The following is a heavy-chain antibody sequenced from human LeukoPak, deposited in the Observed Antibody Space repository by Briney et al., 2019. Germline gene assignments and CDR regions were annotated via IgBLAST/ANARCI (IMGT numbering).Heavy chain of an antibody. J-gene: IGHJ6*03. D-gene: IGHD3-10*01. CDR1: GISLSNYA. CDR3: ARDHGLGNDYMDV. Sequence: GGSLRLSCVVSGISLSNYAMTWVRQAPGKGLEWVSYISSSSSTIYYADSVKGRFTISRDNAKNSLYLQMNSLRAEDTAVYYCARDHGLGNDYMDVWGRGTTVTVSS. V-gene: IGHV3-48*04. CDR2: ISSSSSTI.